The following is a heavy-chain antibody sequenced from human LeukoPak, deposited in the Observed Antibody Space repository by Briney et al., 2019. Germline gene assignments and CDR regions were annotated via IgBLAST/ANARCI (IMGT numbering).Heavy chain of an antibody. CDR3: ASLRTYYDGSGYYYGPFDY. CDR2: IIPIFGTA. V-gene: IGHV1-69*05. Sequence: SVKVSCKASGGTFSSYAISWVRQAPGQGLEWMGGIIPIFGTANYAQKFQGRVTITTDESTSTAYMELSSLRSEDTAVYYCASLRTYYDGSGYYYGPFDYWGQGTLVTVSS. D-gene: IGHD3-22*01. J-gene: IGHJ4*02. CDR1: GGTFSSYA.